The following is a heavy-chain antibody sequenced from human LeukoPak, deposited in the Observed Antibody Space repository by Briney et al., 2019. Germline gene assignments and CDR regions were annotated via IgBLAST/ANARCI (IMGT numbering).Heavy chain of an antibody. D-gene: IGHD5-12*01. CDR2: ISYDGSNK. J-gene: IGHJ1*01. CDR3: AKDPPIKH. CDR1: GFTFSSYG. V-gene: IGHV3-30*18. Sequence: GGSLRLPCAASGFTFSSYGMHWVRQAPGKGLEWVAVISYDGSNKYYADSVKGRFTISRDNSKNTLYLQMNSLRAEDTAVYYCAKDPPIKHWGQGTLVTVSS.